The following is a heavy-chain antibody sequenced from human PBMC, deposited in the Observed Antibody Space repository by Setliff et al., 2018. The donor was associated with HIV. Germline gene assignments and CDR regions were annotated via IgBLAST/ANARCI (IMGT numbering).Heavy chain of an antibody. V-gene: IGHV3-23*01. CDR1: GFTFSSYG. Sequence: GGSLRLSCAAFGFTFSSYGMSWVRQAPGKGLEWVSTISGRDGRTYYADSVKGRFTISRDNSKNTLYLQMKSLRAEDTAVYYCAKLSHSHDSNGFTVDYWGRGTLVTVSS. CDR2: ISGRDGRT. CDR3: AKLSHSHDSNGFTVDY. J-gene: IGHJ4*02. D-gene: IGHD3-22*01.